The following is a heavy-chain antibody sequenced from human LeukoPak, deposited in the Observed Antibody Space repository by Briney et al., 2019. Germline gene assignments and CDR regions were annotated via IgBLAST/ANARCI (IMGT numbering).Heavy chain of an antibody. CDR2: IRYDGNDK. D-gene: IGHD1-26*01. CDR1: GFTFSNYG. CDR3: AKPYPYSGSFFVDY. J-gene: IGHJ4*02. V-gene: IGHV3-30*02. Sequence: GGPLRLSLAASGFTFSNYGMHGVRQAPGKGLGGVAFIRYDGNDKYSADSVKGRFTISRDNSKNTLYLQMSSLRAEDTAVYYCAKPYPYSGSFFVDYWGQGTLVTVSS.